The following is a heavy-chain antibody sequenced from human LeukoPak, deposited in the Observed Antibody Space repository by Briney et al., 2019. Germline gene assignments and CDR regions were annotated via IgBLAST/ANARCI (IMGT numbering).Heavy chain of an antibody. Sequence: ASVKVSCKASGYTFTSYYMHWVRQAPGQGLEWMGIINPSGGSTSYAQKFQGRVTMTRDMSTSTVYMELSSLRSEDTAVYYCAREGGYGDYGRDAFDIWGQGTMVTVSS. CDR2: INPSGGST. CDR1: GYTFTSYY. CDR3: AREGGYGDYGRDAFDI. D-gene: IGHD4-17*01. V-gene: IGHV1-46*01. J-gene: IGHJ3*02.